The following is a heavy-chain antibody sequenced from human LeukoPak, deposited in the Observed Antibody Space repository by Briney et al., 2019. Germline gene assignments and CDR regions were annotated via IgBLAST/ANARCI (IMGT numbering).Heavy chain of an antibody. J-gene: IGHJ4*02. Sequence: PGGSLGLSCAASGFTFSRYWMSWVRQAPGKGLEWVANIKQDGSDKDYVDSVKGRFTISRDNAKDTLYLQMNSLRAEDTAVYYCARGENTYIDYWGQGTLVTVSS. CDR2: IKQDGSDK. CDR1: GFTFSRYW. CDR3: ARGENTYIDY. D-gene: IGHD3-16*01. V-gene: IGHV3-7*01.